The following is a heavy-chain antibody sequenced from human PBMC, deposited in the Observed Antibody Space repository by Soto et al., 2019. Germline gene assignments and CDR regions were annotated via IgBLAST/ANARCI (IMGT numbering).Heavy chain of an antibody. D-gene: IGHD3-10*01. CDR2: IYHSGST. CDR1: GGSISSGGYS. Sequence: SETLSLTCAASGGSISSGGYSWSWIRQPPGKGLEWIGYIYHSGSTYYNPSLKSRVTISVDRSKNQFSLKLSSVTAADTAVYYCARGPRVRGVTPLAHYHYYGMDVWGQGTTVTVSS. V-gene: IGHV4-30-2*01. CDR3: ARGPRVRGVTPLAHYHYYGMDV. J-gene: IGHJ6*02.